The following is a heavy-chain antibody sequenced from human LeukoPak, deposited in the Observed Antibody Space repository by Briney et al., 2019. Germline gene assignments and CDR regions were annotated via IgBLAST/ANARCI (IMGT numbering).Heavy chain of an antibody. CDR3: ARDIALVVFGVDRDAFDI. CDR2: ISSSSSTI. V-gene: IGHV3-48*01. J-gene: IGHJ3*02. Sequence: PGGSLRLSCAASGFTFSSYSMNWVRQAPGKGLEWVSYISSSSSTIYYADSVKGRFTISRDNAKNSLYLQMNSLRAEDTAVYYCARDIALVVFGVDRDAFDIWGQGTMVTVSS. D-gene: IGHD3-3*01. CDR1: GFTFSSYS.